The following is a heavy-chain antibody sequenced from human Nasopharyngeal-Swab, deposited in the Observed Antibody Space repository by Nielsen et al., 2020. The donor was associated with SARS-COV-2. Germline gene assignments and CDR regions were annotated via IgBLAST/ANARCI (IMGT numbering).Heavy chain of an antibody. CDR1: GFTFSSYD. Sequence: GESLKISCAASGFTFSSYDMHWVRQATGKGLEWVSAIGTAGDTYYPGSVKGRFTISRENAKNSLYLQMNSLRAGDTAVYYCARAVGYCSSTSCYYYYGMDVWGQGPTVTVSS. D-gene: IGHD2-2*03. J-gene: IGHJ6*02. V-gene: IGHV3-13*04. CDR3: ARAVGYCSSTSCYYYYGMDV. CDR2: IGTAGDT.